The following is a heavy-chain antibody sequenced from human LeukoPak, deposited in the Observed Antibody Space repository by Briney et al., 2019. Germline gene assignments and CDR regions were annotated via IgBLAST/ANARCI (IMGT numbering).Heavy chain of an antibody. D-gene: IGHD5-12*01. CDR2: INHSGST. Sequence: SETLSLTCAVYGGSFSGYYWSWIRQPPGKGLEWIGEINHSGSTNYNPSLKSRVTISVDTSKNQFSLKLSSVTAADTAVYYCARDPYSGYDRDRSGYYYMDVWGKGTTVTVSS. V-gene: IGHV4-34*01. CDR1: GGSFSGYY. CDR3: ARDPYSGYDRDRSGYYYMDV. J-gene: IGHJ6*03.